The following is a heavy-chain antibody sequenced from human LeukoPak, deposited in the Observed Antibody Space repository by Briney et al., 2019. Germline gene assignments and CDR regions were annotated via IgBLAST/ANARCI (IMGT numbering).Heavy chain of an antibody. CDR2: IKQDGSEK. D-gene: IGHD3-10*01. Sequence: GGSLRLSCAASGFTFSSYWMSWVRQAPGKGLEWVANIKQDGSEKYYVDSVKGRFTISRDNAKNSLYLQMNSLRAEDTAVYYCASINGGGYYYRDYWGQGTLVTVSS. J-gene: IGHJ4*02. V-gene: IGHV3-7*01. CDR1: GFTFSSYW. CDR3: ASINGGGYYYRDY.